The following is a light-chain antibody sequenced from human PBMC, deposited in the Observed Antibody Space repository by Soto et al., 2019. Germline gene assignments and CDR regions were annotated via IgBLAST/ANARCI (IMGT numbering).Light chain of an antibody. CDR2: GAS. CDR1: QSVSSSY. Sequence: EIMLTQSPGTLSLSPGERATVSCRSSQSVSSSYLAWYQQKPGQAPRLLIYGASSRATGIPDRFSGSGSGTDFTLTISRLEPEDFAVYYCQQYGSSPPLTFGGGTKVDI. J-gene: IGKJ4*01. CDR3: QQYGSSPPLT. V-gene: IGKV3-20*01.